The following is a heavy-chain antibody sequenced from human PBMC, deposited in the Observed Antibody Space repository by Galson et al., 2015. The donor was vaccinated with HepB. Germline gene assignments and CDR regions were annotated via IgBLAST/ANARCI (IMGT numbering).Heavy chain of an antibody. CDR3: ARDRGYDSSGYYPRDAFDI. D-gene: IGHD3-22*01. V-gene: IGHV3-74*01. CDR1: GFTFSNAW. J-gene: IGHJ3*02. CDR2: INSDGSST. Sequence: SLRLSCAASGFTFSNAWMSWVRQAPGKGLVWVSRINSDGSSTSYADSVKGRFTISRDNARNTLYLQMNSLRAEDTAVYYCARDRGYDSSGYYPRDAFDIWGQGTMVTVSS.